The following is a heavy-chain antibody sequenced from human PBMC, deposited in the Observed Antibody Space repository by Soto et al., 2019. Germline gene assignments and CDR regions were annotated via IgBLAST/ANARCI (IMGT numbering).Heavy chain of an antibody. CDR2: ISYDGSNK. D-gene: IGHD2-15*01. CDR3: ARVYGGTVKGYFDH. CDR1: GFTFSSYA. J-gene: IGHJ4*02. Sequence: QVQLVESGGGVVQPGRSLRLSCAASGFTFSSYAMHWVRQAPGKGLEWVAVISYDGSNKDYAEYVKGRFTISRDNSKNKLYLQMNSLRAEDTAVYYCARVYGGTVKGYFDHWGQGTLVTVSS. V-gene: IGHV3-30-3*01.